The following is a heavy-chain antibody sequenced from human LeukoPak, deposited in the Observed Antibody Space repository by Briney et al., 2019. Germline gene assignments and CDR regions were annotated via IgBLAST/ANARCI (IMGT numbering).Heavy chain of an antibody. Sequence: PSETLSLTCTVSGGSISSSSYYWGWIRQPPGKGLEGIGSIYYSGSTYYNPSLKSRVTISVDTSKNQFSLKLSSVTAADTAVYYCARDPVDYGDYAVDYWGQGTLVTVSS. V-gene: IGHV4-39*07. CDR3: ARDPVDYGDYAVDY. CDR2: IYYSGST. J-gene: IGHJ4*02. D-gene: IGHD4-17*01. CDR1: GGSISSSSYY.